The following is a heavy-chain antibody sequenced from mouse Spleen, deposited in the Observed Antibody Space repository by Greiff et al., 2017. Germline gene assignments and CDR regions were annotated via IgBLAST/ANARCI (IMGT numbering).Heavy chain of an antibody. D-gene: IGHD1-1*01. CDR1: GYTFTSYW. Sequence: QVQLQQPGAELVMPGASVKLSCKASGYTFTSYWMHWVKQRPGQGLEWIGEIDPSDSYTNYNQKFKGKATLTVDKSSSTAYMQLSSLTSEDSAVYYCASTTVEGNYFDYWGQGTTLTVSS. CDR3: ASTTVEGNYFDY. J-gene: IGHJ2*01. V-gene: IGHV1-69*01. CDR2: IDPSDSYT.